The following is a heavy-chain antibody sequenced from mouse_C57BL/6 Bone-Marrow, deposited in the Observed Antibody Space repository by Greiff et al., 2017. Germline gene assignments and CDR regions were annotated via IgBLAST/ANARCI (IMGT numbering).Heavy chain of an antibody. V-gene: IGHV1-53*01. J-gene: IGHJ4*01. CDR1: GYTFTSYW. Sequence: VQLQQPGTELVKPGASVKLSCKASGYTFTSYWMHWVKQRPGQGLEWIGNINPSNGGTNYNEKFKSKATLTVDKSSSTAYMQLSSLTSEDSAVYYCARWEGSNLYAMDYWGQGTSVTVSS. CDR2: INPSNGGT. D-gene: IGHD1-1*01. CDR3: ARWEGSNLYAMDY.